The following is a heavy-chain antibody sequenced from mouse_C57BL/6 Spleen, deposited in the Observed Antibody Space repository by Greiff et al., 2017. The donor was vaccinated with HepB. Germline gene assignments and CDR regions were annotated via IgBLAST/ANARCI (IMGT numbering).Heavy chain of an antibody. CDR3: ARQRYFDY. CDR2: ISGGGGNT. J-gene: IGHJ2*01. V-gene: IGHV5-9*01. Sequence: EVQLVESGGGLVKPGGSLKLSCAASGFTFSSYTMSWVRQTPEKRLEWVATISGGGGNTYYPESVKGRFTISRDNAKNTLYLQMSSLRSEDTALYYCARQRYFDYWGQGTTLTVSS. CDR1: GFTFSSYT.